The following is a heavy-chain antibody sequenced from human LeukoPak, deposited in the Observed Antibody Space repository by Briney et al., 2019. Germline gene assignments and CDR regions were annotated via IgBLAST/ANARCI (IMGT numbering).Heavy chain of an antibody. D-gene: IGHD2-15*01. Sequence: TSSETLSLTCAVYGGSFSGYYWSWIRQSPGKGLEWIGEINHSGSTNYNPSLKSRVTISVDTSKNQFSLKLSSVTAADTAVYYCARAAAALYCSGGSCYYYFDYWGQGTLVTVSS. CDR3: ARAAAALYCSGGSCYYYFDY. V-gene: IGHV4-34*01. CDR2: INHSGST. CDR1: GGSFSGYY. J-gene: IGHJ4*02.